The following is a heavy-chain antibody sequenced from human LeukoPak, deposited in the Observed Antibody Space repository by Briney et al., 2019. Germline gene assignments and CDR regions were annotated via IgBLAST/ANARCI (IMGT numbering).Heavy chain of an antibody. D-gene: IGHD3-22*01. CDR1: GFTFSSYA. CDR3: AKGGTYYYDTSSAYVWSNYFHC. Sequence: GGSLRLSCAASGFTFSSYAMHWVRQAPGKGLEYVSAISSNGGSTYYENSVMGRFTISRDNSKNTLYLKMGSLRAEDTAVYYCAKGGTYYYDTSSAYVWSNYFHCWGQGSLVTVSS. V-gene: IGHV3-64*01. CDR2: ISSNGGST. J-gene: IGHJ4*02.